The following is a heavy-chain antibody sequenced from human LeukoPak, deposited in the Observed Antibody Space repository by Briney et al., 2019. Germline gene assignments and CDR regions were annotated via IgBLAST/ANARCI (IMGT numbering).Heavy chain of an antibody. D-gene: IGHD5-24*01. CDR3: ATGRDGYNLDY. J-gene: IGHJ4*02. CDR2: ISYDGSNK. Sequence: PGRSLRLSCAASGFTFSSYAMHWVRQAPGKGLEWVAVISYDGSNKYYADSVKGRFTISRDNSKNTLYLQMNSLRAEDTAVYYCATGRDGYNLDYWGQGTLSPSPQ. V-gene: IGHV3-30-3*01. CDR1: GFTFSSYA.